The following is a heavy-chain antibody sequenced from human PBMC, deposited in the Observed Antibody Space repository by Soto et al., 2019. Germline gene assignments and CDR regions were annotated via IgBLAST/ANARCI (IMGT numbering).Heavy chain of an antibody. CDR2: ISYDGSNK. CDR1: GFTVSSYA. Sequence: GGSLILSCAASGFTVSSYAMHWVRQAPGKGLEWVAVISYDGSNKYYADSVKGRFTISRDNSKNTLYLQMNSLRAEDTAVYYCASDNWNSFDYWGQGTLVTVSS. J-gene: IGHJ4*02. CDR3: ASDNWNSFDY. D-gene: IGHD1-7*01. V-gene: IGHV3-30-3*01.